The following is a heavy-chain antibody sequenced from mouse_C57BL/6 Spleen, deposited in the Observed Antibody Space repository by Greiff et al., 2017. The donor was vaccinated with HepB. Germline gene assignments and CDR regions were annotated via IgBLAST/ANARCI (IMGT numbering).Heavy chain of an antibody. CDR1: GFTFSSYG. CDR2: ISSGGSYT. V-gene: IGHV5-6*01. Sequence: DVQLVESGGDLVKPGGSLKLSCAASGFTFSSYGMSWVRQTPDKRLEWVATISSGGSYTYYPDSVKGRFTISRDNAKNTLYLQMSSLKSEDTAMYYCARHDGRGYFDVWGTGTTVTVSS. CDR3: ARHDGRGYFDV. J-gene: IGHJ1*03.